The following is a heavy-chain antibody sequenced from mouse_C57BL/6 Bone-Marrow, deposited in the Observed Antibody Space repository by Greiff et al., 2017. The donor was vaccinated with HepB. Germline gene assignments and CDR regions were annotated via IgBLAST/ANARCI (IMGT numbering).Heavy chain of an antibody. J-gene: IGHJ4*01. CDR3: TKTGGSKNPPYYAMDY. CDR2: IYPGNSDT. V-gene: IGHV1-5*01. CDR1: GYTFTSYW. Sequence: EVKLQQSGTVLARPGASVKMSCKTSGYTFTSYWMHWVKQRPGQGLEWIGAIYPGNSDTSYNQKFKGKAKLTAVTSASTAYMELSSLTNEDSAVYYCTKTGGSKNPPYYAMDYWGQGTSVTVSS. D-gene: IGHD1-1*01.